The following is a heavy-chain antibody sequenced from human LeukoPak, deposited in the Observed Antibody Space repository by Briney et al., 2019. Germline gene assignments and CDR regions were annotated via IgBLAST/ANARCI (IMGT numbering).Heavy chain of an antibody. J-gene: IGHJ4*02. CDR2: ISSSSSYI. Sequence: GGSLRLSCAASGFTFSTYSMNWVRQAPGKGLEWVSSISSSSSYIYYADSVKGRFTISRDNAKNSLYLQMNSLRAEDTAVYYCARGSYGGYFDYWGQGTLVTVSS. V-gene: IGHV3-21*01. CDR3: ARGSYGGYFDY. CDR1: GFTFSTYS. D-gene: IGHD4/OR15-4a*01.